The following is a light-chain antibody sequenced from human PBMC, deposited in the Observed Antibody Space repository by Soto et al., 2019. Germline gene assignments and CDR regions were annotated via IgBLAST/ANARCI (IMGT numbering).Light chain of an antibody. V-gene: IGKV1-39*01. J-gene: IGKJ1*01. Sequence: DIQMTQSPSSLSASVEDGVILACRESQSISNHLNWYQQKPGKAPKLLIFAASSLQSGVPSRFSGSRAGPDFTLTISSLQPEDFATYYCQQSYSSPPTFGQGTKVDIK. CDR2: AAS. CDR3: QQSYSSPPT. CDR1: QSISNH.